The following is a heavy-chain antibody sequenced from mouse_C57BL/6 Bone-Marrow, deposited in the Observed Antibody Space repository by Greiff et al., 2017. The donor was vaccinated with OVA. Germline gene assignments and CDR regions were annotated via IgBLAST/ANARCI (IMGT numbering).Heavy chain of an antibody. Sequence: QVQLQQSGAELARPGASVKLSCKASGYTFTSYGISWVKQSTGQGLEWIGEIYPRSGNTYYNEKFKGKATLTADKSSSTAYMELRSLTSEDSAVYFCARYDYVYYYFDYWGQGTTLTVSS. CDR3: ARYDYVYYYFDY. CDR1: GYTFTSYG. CDR2: IYPRSGNT. J-gene: IGHJ2*01. D-gene: IGHD2-4*01. V-gene: IGHV1-81*01.